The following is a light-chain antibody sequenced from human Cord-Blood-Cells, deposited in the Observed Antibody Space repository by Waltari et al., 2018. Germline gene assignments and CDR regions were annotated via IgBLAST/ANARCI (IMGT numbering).Light chain of an antibody. V-gene: IGLV2-14*01. Sequence: QSALTQPASVSVSPGQSITISCTGTSSDVVGYNYVTWYQQHPGKATKLMIYEVSNRHAGVSNRFSGSKSGNTASLTISGLQAEDEADYYCSSYTSSSTLVFGTETKVTVL. CDR3: SSYTSSSTLV. CDR1: SSDVVGYNY. J-gene: IGLJ1*01. CDR2: EVS.